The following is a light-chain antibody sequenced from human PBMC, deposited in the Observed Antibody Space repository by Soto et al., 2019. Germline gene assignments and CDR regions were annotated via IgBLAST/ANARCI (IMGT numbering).Light chain of an antibody. CDR2: EVS. J-gene: IGLJ1*01. V-gene: IGLV2-14*01. CDR3: SSYTSSSIDDV. Sequence: QSALTQPASVSGSPGQSITISCTGTSSDVGGYNYVSWYQQHPGKAPKLMIYEVSNRPSGVSNRFSGSKSGNTASLTISGRQDEDEDDYYCSSYTSSSIDDVFGTGTKVTVL. CDR1: SSDVGGYNY.